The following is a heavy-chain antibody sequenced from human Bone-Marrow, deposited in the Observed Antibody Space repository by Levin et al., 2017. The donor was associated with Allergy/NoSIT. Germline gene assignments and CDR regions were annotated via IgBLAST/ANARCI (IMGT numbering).Heavy chain of an antibody. Sequence: KVSCKGSGYSFTNYWISWVRQTPGKGLEWMGKIDLSDSYTNYSPSFQGHVSISADKSISTAYLRWSSLKASDTAMYYCARHGGYYYGSGSFDYWGQGTLVTVSS. CDR3: ARHGGYYYGSGSFDY. J-gene: IGHJ4*02. D-gene: IGHD3-10*01. CDR2: IDLSDSYT. CDR1: GYSFTNYW. V-gene: IGHV5-10-1*01.